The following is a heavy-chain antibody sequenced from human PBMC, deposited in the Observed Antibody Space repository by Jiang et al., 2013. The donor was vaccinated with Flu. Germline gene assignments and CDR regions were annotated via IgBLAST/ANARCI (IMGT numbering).Heavy chain of an antibody. CDR1: GASVSRGRYY. Sequence: GPGLVKPSEALSLTCAVSGASVSRGRYYRSWIRQPPGKGLEWIGYIYYSGTTLYNPSLKSRVTISKDTSNNTFSLRLSSVTAADTAFYYCVRDSCSGSTCSGVDYWGQGTLVTVSS. J-gene: IGHJ4*02. D-gene: IGHD2-15*01. V-gene: IGHV4-61*01. CDR2: IYYSGTT. CDR3: VRDSCSGSTCSGVDY.